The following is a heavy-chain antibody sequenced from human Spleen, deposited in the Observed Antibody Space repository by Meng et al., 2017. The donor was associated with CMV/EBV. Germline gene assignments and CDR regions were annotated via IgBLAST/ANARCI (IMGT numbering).Heavy chain of an antibody. Sequence: GGSLRLSCAASGFTFNSYGIHWVRQAPGKGLEWVSFIRYDGSDKYYADSVKGRFAISRDNSKNTLYLQMNSLRAEDTAVYYCAKDLGRGYYYGMDVWSRGTTVTVS. CDR1: GFTFNSYG. D-gene: IGHD3-10*01. CDR2: IRYDGSDK. V-gene: IGHV3-30*02. CDR3: AKDLGRGYYYGMDV. J-gene: IGHJ6*02.